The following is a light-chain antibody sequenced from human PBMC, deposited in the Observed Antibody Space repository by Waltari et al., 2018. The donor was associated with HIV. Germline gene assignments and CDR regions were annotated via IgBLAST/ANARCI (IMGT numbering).Light chain of an antibody. CDR2: DVS. V-gene: IGLV2-14*03. J-gene: IGLJ3*02. CDR1: SSDVCGYNY. Sequence: QSALTQPASVSGSPGQSITISCTGSSSDVCGYNYVSWYQQHPGKAPRLMIYDVSTRPSGVSDRFSGSKSGDTASLTISGLQAEDEADYYCESYTSTSVWVFGGGTRLTVL. CDR3: ESYTSTSVWV.